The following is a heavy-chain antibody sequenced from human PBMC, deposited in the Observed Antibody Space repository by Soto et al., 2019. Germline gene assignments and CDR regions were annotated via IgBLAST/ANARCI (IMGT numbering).Heavy chain of an antibody. Sequence: QVQLVESGGGVVQPGRSLRLSCAASGFTFSSYGMHWVRQAPGKGLEWVAVISYDGSNKYYADSVKGRFTISRDNSKNXLXXQMNSLRAEDTAVYYCAKMERERYGSGSYFCAFDIWGQGTMVTVSS. CDR2: ISYDGSNK. CDR3: AKMERERYGSGSYFCAFDI. CDR1: GFTFSSYG. D-gene: IGHD3-10*01. V-gene: IGHV3-30*18. J-gene: IGHJ3*02.